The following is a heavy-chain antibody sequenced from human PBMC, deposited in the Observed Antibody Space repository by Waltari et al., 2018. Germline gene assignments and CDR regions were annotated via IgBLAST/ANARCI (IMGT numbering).Heavy chain of an antibody. J-gene: IGHJ4*02. V-gene: IGHV3-23*01. Sequence: EVQLLESGGGLVQPGGSLRLSCAASGFTFSTYAMTWVRQAPGKGLEWVSAIIGSGDTIYYADSVKGRFTISRDNSKNTLYLQMNSLRAEDTAVYHCARLTTSVGLFWGQGTLVTVSS. CDR3: ARLTTSVGLF. CDR1: GFTFSTYA. D-gene: IGHD4-17*01. CDR2: IIGSGDTI.